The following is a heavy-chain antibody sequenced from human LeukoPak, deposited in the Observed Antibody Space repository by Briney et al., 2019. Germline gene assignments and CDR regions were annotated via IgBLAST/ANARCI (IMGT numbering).Heavy chain of an antibody. CDR3: ARLVREGYYYYYGMDV. CDR1: GFSLSTSGMC. Sequence: SGPTLVNPTQTLTLTCTFSGFSLSTSGMCVSWIRQPPGKALEWLALIDWDDDKYYSTSLKTRLTISKDTSKNQVVLTMTNMDPVETAPYYCARLVREGYYYYYGMDVWGQGTTVTVSS. J-gene: IGHJ6*02. V-gene: IGHV2-70*01. D-gene: IGHD3-10*01. CDR2: IDWDDDK.